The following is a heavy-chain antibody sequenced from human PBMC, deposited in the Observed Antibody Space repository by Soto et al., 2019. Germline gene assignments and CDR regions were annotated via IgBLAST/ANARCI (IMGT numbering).Heavy chain of an antibody. J-gene: IGHJ4*02. CDR2: IIPIFGTA. Sequence: QVQLVQSGAEVKKPGSSVKVSCKASGGTFSSYAISWVRQAPGQGLEWMGGIIPIFGTANYAQKFQGRVTLTADESTSTAYMELSSLRAEDTAVYYCAREEDYYDSSGWADYWGQGTLVTVSS. CDR3: AREEDYYDSSGWADY. D-gene: IGHD3-22*01. V-gene: IGHV1-69*01. CDR1: GGTFSSYA.